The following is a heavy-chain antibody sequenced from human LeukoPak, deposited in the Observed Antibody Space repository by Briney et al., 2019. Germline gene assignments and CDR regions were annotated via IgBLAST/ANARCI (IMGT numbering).Heavy chain of an antibody. CDR3: ARQLGGSGSY. CDR2: IKQDGSEK. Sequence: GGSLRLSCAASGFTFYSYWMGWVRQAQGQGLEWVANIKQDGSEKYYVDSVKGRFTISRDNAKNSVYLQINSLRAEDTAVYYCARQLGGSGSYWGQGTLVTVSS. CDR1: GFTFYSYW. V-gene: IGHV3-7*01. J-gene: IGHJ4*02. D-gene: IGHD3-10*01.